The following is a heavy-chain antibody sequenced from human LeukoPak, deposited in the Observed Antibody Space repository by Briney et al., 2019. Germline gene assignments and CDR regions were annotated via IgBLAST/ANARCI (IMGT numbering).Heavy chain of an antibody. CDR3: ARAVGGSYYIDY. Sequence: SETLSLTCTVSGGSISSYYWSWIRQPPGKGLEWIGYIYYSGSTNYNPSLKSRVTISVDTSKNQFSLKLSSVTAADTAVYYCARAVGGSYYIDYWGQGTLVTVSS. CDR1: GGSISSYY. J-gene: IGHJ4*02. CDR2: IYYSGST. V-gene: IGHV4-59*01. D-gene: IGHD1-26*01.